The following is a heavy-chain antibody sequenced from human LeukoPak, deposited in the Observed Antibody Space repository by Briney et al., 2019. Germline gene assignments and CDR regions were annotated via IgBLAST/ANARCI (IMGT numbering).Heavy chain of an antibody. Sequence: ASVKVYCKASGGTFSSYAISWVRQAPGQGLEWMGGIIPIFGTANYAQKFQGRVTITADESTSTAYMELSSLRSEDTAVYYCARDKVVEIAARFSWFDPWGQGTLVTVSS. CDR3: ARDKVVEIAARFSWFDP. D-gene: IGHD6-6*01. CDR1: GGTFSSYA. V-gene: IGHV1-69*01. CDR2: IIPIFGTA. J-gene: IGHJ5*02.